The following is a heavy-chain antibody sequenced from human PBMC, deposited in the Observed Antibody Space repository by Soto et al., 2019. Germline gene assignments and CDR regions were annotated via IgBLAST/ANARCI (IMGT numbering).Heavy chain of an antibody. V-gene: IGHV1-3*01. CDR2: INAGSGNT. Sequence: QVHLVQSGAEVKKPGASVKVSCKASGYTFTNSAMHWVRQAPGQRLEWMGWINAGSGNTEYSQKFQGRVTITRDTSASTAYMELSSLRSEDTAVYYCASRLDYISGLTYWGQGTPVTVSS. CDR1: GYTFTNSA. CDR3: ASRLDYISGLTY. J-gene: IGHJ4*02. D-gene: IGHD6-19*01.